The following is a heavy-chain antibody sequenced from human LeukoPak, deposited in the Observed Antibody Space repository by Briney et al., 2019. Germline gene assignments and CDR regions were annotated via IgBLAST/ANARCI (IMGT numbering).Heavy chain of an antibody. D-gene: IGHD1-1*01. CDR1: GGSISSGSYY. Sequence: SETLSLTCTVSGGSISSGSYYWSWLRQPAGKGLEWIGRIYTSGSTNYNPSLKSRVTISVDTSKNQFSLKLSSVTAADTAVYYCARDVARYVDYWGQGTLVTVSS. CDR2: IYTSGST. V-gene: IGHV4-61*02. CDR3: ARDVARYVDY. J-gene: IGHJ4*02.